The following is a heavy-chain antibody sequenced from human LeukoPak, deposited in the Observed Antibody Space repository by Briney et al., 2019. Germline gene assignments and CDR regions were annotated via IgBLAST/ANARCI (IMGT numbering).Heavy chain of an antibody. CDR2: IYYSGST. CDR3: ARLGPAYPVLNLIFDY. CDR1: GGSISSSSYY. V-gene: IGHV4-39*01. J-gene: IGHJ4*02. Sequence: SETLSLTCTVSGGSISSSSYYWGWIRQPPGKGLEWIGSIYYSGSTYYNPSLKSRVTISVDTSTNQFSLKLSSVTAADTAVYYCARLGPAYPVLNLIFDYWGQGTLVTVSS.